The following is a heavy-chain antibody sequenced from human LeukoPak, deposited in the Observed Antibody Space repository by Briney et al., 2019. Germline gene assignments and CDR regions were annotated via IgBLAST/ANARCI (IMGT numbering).Heavy chain of an antibody. D-gene: IGHD3-16*01. CDR2: ISYDGSSK. CDR1: GFTFSTYA. V-gene: IGHV3-30*04. J-gene: IGHJ6*03. Sequence: PGGSLRLSCAASGFTFSTYAMHWVRQAPGKGLEWVAVISYDGSSKYYADSVKGRFTISRDNSKNTLYLQMNSLRAEDTAVYYCAKGGTLYYYYYMDVWGKGTTVTISS. CDR3: AKGGTLYYYYYMDV.